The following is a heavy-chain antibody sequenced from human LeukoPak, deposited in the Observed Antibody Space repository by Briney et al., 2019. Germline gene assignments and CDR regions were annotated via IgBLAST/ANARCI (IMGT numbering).Heavy chain of an antibody. Sequence: ASVKVSCKASGYTFTGYYMHWVRQAPGQGRDWMGWINPNSGGTNYAQKFQGRVTMTRDTSISTAYMELSRLRSDDTAVYYCARDRDGESDHDYWGQGTLVTVSS. J-gene: IGHJ4*02. CDR1: GYTFTGYY. D-gene: IGHD3-10*01. V-gene: IGHV1-2*02. CDR2: INPNSGGT. CDR3: ARDRDGESDHDY.